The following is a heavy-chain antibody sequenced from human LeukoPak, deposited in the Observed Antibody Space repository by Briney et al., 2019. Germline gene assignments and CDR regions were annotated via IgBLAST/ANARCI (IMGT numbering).Heavy chain of an antibody. CDR3: ARDDGFYSASGIYQNYFDH. CDR2: LKQDGSEK. CDR1: GFTFSAYW. J-gene: IGHJ4*02. D-gene: IGHD3-10*01. V-gene: IGHV3-7*01. Sequence: GGSLRLSCAASGFTFSAYWMSWVRQAPGKGLEWVANLKQDGSEKYYVDSVKGRFTISRDNAKNSLYLQMNSLRGEDTAVYYCARDDGFYSASGIYQNYFDHWGQGILVTVSS.